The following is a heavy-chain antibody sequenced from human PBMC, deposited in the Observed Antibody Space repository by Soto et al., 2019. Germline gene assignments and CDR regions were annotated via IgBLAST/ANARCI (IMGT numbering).Heavy chain of an antibody. CDR2: VNPDSGGT. J-gene: IGHJ2*01. CDR1: GYTFTRYT. CDR3: AIRAGQLAIISEFDGDWFFEV. V-gene: IGHV1-2*02. D-gene: IGHD2-2*01. Sequence: SVKVSCKASGYTFTRYTMNWVRQAPGQRLEWMGWVNPDSGGTNLAQRFQGRVTMTSDTSINTAYMELSSLRSDDTAVYYCAIRAGQLAIISEFDGDWFFEVWGRGTLVTASS.